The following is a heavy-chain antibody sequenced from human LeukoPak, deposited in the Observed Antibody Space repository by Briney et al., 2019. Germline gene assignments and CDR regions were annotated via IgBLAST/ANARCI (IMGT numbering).Heavy chain of an antibody. V-gene: IGHV4-34*01. CDR1: GVSFSGYY. Sequence: SETLSLTCAVYGVSFSGYYWSWIRQPPGKGLEWIGEINHSGSTNYNPSLKSRVTISVDTSKNQFSLKLSSVTASDTAVYYCARFDGYNTYRFDPWGQGTLVTVSS. J-gene: IGHJ5*02. CDR3: ARFDGYNTYRFDP. CDR2: INHSGST. D-gene: IGHD5-24*01.